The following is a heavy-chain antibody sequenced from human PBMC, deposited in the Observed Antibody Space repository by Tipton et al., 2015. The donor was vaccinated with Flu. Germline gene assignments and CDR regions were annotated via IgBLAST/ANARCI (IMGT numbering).Heavy chain of an antibody. CDR3: TRDLRGYSGYTGGDAFDM. Sequence: TLSLTCTVSGGSISTSYWSWIRQPAGKGLEWIGRISTSGSTNYNASLESRVTMSRDTSKNHFSLRLSSATAADTAPYYCTRDLRGYSGYTGGDAFDMWGQGITVIVSS. CDR1: GGSISTSY. D-gene: IGHD5-12*01. J-gene: IGHJ3*02. CDR2: ISTSGST. V-gene: IGHV4-4*07.